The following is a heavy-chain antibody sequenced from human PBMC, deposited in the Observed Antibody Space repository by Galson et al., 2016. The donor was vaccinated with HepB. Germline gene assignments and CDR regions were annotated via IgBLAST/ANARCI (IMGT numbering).Heavy chain of an antibody. Sequence: SETLSLTCTVSGGSINSYYWNFIRQPAGKGLEWLGRISSTGSINYNPSLKSQVTMSVDTSKNQFSLRLSSVTAADTAVYYCARNGALLGSGPALDIWGQGIMFTVSS. D-gene: IGHD2-8*01. CDR1: GGSINSYY. CDR3: ARNGALLGSGPALDI. CDR2: ISSTGSI. V-gene: IGHV4-4*07. J-gene: IGHJ3*02.